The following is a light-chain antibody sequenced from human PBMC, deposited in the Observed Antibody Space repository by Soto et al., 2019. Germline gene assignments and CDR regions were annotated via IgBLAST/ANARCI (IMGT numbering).Light chain of an antibody. CDR2: AAS. V-gene: IGKV1-27*01. Sequence: DIQMTQSPSSLPASVGDRVTITCRASQGISNYLAWYQQKPGKVPKLLIYAASTLQSGVPSRFSGSGSGTDFTLTISGLQPEDVATYYCQKYSSAPQTFGQGTKVEIK. CDR1: QGISNY. J-gene: IGKJ1*01. CDR3: QKYSSAPQT.